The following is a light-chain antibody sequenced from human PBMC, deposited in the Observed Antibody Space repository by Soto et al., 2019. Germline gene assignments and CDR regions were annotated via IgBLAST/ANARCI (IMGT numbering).Light chain of an antibody. J-gene: IGKJ5*01. V-gene: IGKV3-11*01. CDR3: RQRNYGPRGT. CDR2: DAS. Sequence: EIVLTQSPATRSLSPGERATLSSMASQSVSSDLAWYQQKPGQDPRLLIYDASNRSTGIPARFSGSGSGTDFTLTSSRLEHEHVAVYYGRQRNYGPRGTFVLGTRLEIK. CDR1: QSVSSD.